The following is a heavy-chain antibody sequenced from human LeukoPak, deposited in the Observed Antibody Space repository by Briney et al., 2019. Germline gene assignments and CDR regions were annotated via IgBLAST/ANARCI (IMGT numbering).Heavy chain of an antibody. CDR2: ISAYNGNT. V-gene: IGHV1-18*01. Sequence: ASVKVSCKASGYTFTSYGISWVRQAPGQGLEWMGWISAYNGNTNYAQKLQGRVTMTTDTSTSTAYMELRSLRSDDTAVYYCARDAHVEMATIRGSFDYWGQGTLVTVSS. J-gene: IGHJ4*02. CDR3: ARDAHVEMATIRGSFDY. CDR1: GYTFTSYG. D-gene: IGHD5-24*01.